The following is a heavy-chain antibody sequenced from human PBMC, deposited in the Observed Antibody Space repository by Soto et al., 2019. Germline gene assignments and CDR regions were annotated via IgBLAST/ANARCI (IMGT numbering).Heavy chain of an antibody. CDR1: GYTFTSYG. CDR2: ISAYNGNT. J-gene: IGHJ5*02. D-gene: IGHD3-10*01. CDR3: ARENHIWFGNPWFDP. V-gene: IGHV1-18*01. Sequence: ASVKVSCKASGYTFTSYGISWVRQAPGQGLEWMGWISAYNGNTNYAQKLQGRVTMTTDTSTSTAYMELRSLRSDDTAVYYCARENHIWFGNPWFDPWGQGTLVTVSS.